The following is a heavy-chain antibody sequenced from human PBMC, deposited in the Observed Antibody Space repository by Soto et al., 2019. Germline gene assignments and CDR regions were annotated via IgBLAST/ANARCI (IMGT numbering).Heavy chain of an antibody. V-gene: IGHV4-59*01. Sequence: SETLSLTCTVSGGSISSYYWSWIRQPPGKGLEWIGYIYYSGSTNYNPSLKSRVTISVGTSKNQFSLKLSSVTAADTAVYYCARAWGRVFDYWGQGTLVTVSS. J-gene: IGHJ4*02. CDR2: IYYSGST. CDR1: GGSISSYY. D-gene: IGHD3-16*01. CDR3: ARAWGRVFDY.